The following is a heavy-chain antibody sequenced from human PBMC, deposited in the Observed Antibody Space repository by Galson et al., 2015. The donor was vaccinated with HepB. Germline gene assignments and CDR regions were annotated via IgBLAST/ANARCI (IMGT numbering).Heavy chain of an antibody. D-gene: IGHD3-22*01. CDR1: GFTFSSYG. CDR2: ISYDGSNK. CDR3: AKEGGYYYDSSGYYGGYHYYYGMDV. Sequence: SLRLSCGASGFTFSSYGMHWVRQAPGKGLEWVAVISYDGSNKYYADSVKGRFTISRDNSKNTLYLQMNSLRAEDTAVYYCAKEGGYYYDSSGYYGGYHYYYGMDVWGQGTTVTVSS. J-gene: IGHJ6*02. V-gene: IGHV3-30*18.